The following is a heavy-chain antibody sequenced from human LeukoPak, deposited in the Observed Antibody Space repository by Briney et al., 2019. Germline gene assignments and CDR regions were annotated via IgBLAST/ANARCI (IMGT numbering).Heavy chain of an antibody. Sequence: SGGSLRLSCTASVFNFSMAWVRQAPGMGLEWVSTISGSGETTYYADSVKGRFTISRDNSKNTLYLQMNSLRAEDTAVYYCAKGSGSYPVAYFDYWGQGTLVTVSS. CDR3: AKGSGSYPVAYFDY. CDR1: VFNFS. V-gene: IGHV3-23*01. J-gene: IGHJ4*02. CDR2: ISGSGETT. D-gene: IGHD1-26*01.